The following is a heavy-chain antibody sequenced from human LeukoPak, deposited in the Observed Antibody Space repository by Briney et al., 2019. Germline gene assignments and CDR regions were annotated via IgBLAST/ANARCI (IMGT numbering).Heavy chain of an antibody. Sequence: SQTLSLTCALSGDSVSSRRAAGTGLRQSPSTGLEWLGRTYYRSKRSNDYGVSVTSRIPINPDTSKNESSLHLNSVTPEDTAVYYCAREESGHDYWGQGTLVIVSA. D-gene: IGHD7-27*01. V-gene: IGHV6-1*01. J-gene: IGHJ4*02. CDR3: AREESGHDY. CDR1: GDSVSSRRAA. CDR2: TYYRSKRSN.